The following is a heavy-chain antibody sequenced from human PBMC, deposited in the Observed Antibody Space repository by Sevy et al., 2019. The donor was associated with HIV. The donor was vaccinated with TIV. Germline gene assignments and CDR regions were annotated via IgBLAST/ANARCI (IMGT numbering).Heavy chain of an antibody. Sequence: GGSLRLSCAASGFTFSRYAMNWLRQAPGKGLEWVSTISGSGGSTYYADSVKGQFTISKDNSKKTLDLQMNSLGAEDTAVDYCAVARGDIELMVYGFAFDIWCQGTMVTVSS. CDR1: GFTFSRYA. CDR3: AVARGDIELMVYGFAFDI. CDR2: ISGSGGST. J-gene: IGHJ3*02. D-gene: IGHD2-8*01. V-gene: IGHV3-23*01.